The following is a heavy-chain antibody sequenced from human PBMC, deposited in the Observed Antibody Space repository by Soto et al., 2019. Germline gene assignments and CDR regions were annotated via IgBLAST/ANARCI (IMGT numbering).Heavy chain of an antibody. D-gene: IGHD5-18*01. J-gene: IGHJ3*02. CDR2: IDPSDSYT. CDR1: GYSFTSYW. CDR3: ATPLSGYSYGYLVTPGASDAFDI. V-gene: IGHV5-10-1*01. Sequence: ESLKISCKGSGYSFTSYWISWVRQMPGKGLEWMGRIDPSDSYTNYSPSFQGHVTISADKSISTAYLQWSSLKASDTAMYYCATPLSGYSYGYLVTPGASDAFDIWGQGTMVTVSS.